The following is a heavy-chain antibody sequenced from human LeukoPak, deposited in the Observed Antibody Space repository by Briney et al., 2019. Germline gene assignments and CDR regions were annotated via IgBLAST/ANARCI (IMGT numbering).Heavy chain of an antibody. D-gene: IGHD6-19*01. Sequence: GGSLRLSCAASGFTFSDYYMSWIRQAPGKGLEWVSYISSSGSTIYYADSVKGRFTISRDNAKNSLYLQMNSLRAEDTAVYYCARAPLPSSGWPDYFDYWGQGTLVTVSP. CDR3: ARAPLPSSGWPDYFDY. J-gene: IGHJ4*02. V-gene: IGHV3-11*04. CDR2: ISSSGSTI. CDR1: GFTFSDYY.